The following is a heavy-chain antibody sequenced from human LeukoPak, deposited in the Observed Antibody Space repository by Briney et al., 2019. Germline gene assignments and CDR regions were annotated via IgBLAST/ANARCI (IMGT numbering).Heavy chain of an antibody. Sequence: ASVKVSCKASGYTFTSYDINWVRQATGQGLEWMGWMNPNSGNTGCAQKFQGRVTITRNTSISTAYMELSSLRSEDTAVYYCARGPFRIAAAARDWFDPWGQGTLVTVSS. CDR2: MNPNSGNT. J-gene: IGHJ5*02. CDR1: GYTFTSYD. D-gene: IGHD6-13*01. CDR3: ARGPFRIAAAARDWFDP. V-gene: IGHV1-8*03.